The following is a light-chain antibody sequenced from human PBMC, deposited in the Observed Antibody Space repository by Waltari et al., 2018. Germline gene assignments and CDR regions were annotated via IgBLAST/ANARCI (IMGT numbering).Light chain of an antibody. V-gene: IGLV2-23*01. CDR3: CSYAGSSNFYV. CDR2: EGS. J-gene: IGLJ1*01. Sequence: QSALTQPASVSGSPGQSITISCPGTSRSVGSYNLVSWYQQHPGKAPKLMIYEGSKRPSGVSNRFSGSKSGNTASLTISGLQAEDEADYYCCSYAGSSNFYVFGTGTKVTVL. CDR1: SRSVGSYNL.